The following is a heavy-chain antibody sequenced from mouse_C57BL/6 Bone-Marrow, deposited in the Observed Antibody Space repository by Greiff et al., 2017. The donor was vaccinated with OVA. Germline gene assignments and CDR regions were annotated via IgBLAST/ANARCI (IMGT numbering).Heavy chain of an antibody. CDR2: IYPGDGDT. CDR3: ARGYYGSSNG. CDR1: GYAFSSSW. J-gene: IGHJ1*03. D-gene: IGHD1-1*01. V-gene: IGHV1-82*01. Sequence: ESGPELVKPGASVKISCKASGYAFSSSWMNWVKQRPGKGLEWIGRIYPGDGDTNYNGKFKGKATLTADKSSSTAYMQLSSLTSEDSAVYCCARGYYGSSNGWGTGTTVTVSS.